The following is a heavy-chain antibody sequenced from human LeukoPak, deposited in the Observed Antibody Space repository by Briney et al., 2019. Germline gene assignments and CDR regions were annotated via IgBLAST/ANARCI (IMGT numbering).Heavy chain of an antibody. V-gene: IGHV3-23*01. CDR2: IRAKGVTT. Sequence: GVCLRLSCAASGFAFNTFDMSWVRQAPGKGLEWVTGIRAKGVTTYYADSVKGRFTISRDNSKNTLDLQMNSLGAEDTALYYCARNLRLLDNWGQGTLVTVSS. D-gene: IGHD5-12*01. CDR3: ARNLRLLDN. J-gene: IGHJ4*02. CDR1: GFAFNTFD.